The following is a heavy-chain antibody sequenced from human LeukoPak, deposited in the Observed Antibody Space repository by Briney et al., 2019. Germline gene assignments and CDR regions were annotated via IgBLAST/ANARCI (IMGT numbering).Heavy chain of an antibody. Sequence: ASVKVSCKASGYTFTSYGISWVRQAPGQGLEWMGWISAYNGNTNYAQKLQGRVTMTTDTSTSTAYMELRSLRSDDTAVYYCAGDLDSSGWFAEYFQHWGQGTLVTVSS. CDR2: ISAYNGNT. D-gene: IGHD6-19*01. V-gene: IGHV1-18*01. CDR1: GYTFTSYG. CDR3: AGDLDSSGWFAEYFQH. J-gene: IGHJ1*01.